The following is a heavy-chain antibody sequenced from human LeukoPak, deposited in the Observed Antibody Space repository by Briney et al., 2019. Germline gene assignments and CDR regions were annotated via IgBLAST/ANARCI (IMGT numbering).Heavy chain of an antibody. CDR2: IVVGSGNT. D-gene: IGHD5-18*01. Sequence: SVTVSCTASGFTFTSSAVQWVRQARGQRLEWIGWIVVGSGNTNYAQKFQERVTITRDMSTSTAYMELSSLRSEDTAVYYCAARGDTAMVTWYFDLWGRGTLVTVSS. J-gene: IGHJ2*01. V-gene: IGHV1-58*01. CDR1: GFTFTSSA. CDR3: AARGDTAMVTWYFDL.